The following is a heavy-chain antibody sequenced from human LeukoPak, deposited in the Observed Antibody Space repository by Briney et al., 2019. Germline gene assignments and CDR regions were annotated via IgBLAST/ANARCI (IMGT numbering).Heavy chain of an antibody. J-gene: IGHJ4*02. Sequence: ASVKVSCKVSGYTLTELSMHWVRQAPGKGLEWMGGFDPEDGETIYAQKFQGRVTMTTDTSTSTAYMELRSLRSDDTAVYYCARDDYGDPRGGPNDYWGQGTLVTVSS. CDR3: ARDDYGDPRGGPNDY. D-gene: IGHD4-17*01. V-gene: IGHV1-24*01. CDR1: GYTLTELS. CDR2: FDPEDGET.